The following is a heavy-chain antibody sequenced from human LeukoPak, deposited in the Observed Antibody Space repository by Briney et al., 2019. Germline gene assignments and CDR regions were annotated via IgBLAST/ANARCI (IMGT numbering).Heavy chain of an antibody. CDR2: ITWNSDDM. CDR1: GFSFEAYG. D-gene: IGHD1-1*01. V-gene: IGHV3-9*01. Sequence: GGSLRLSCAASGFSFEAYGMYWVRQAPGKGLEWVSGITWNSDDMAYADSVKGRFTISRDNAKNCLYLQMNSMTVEDTALYYCTRVTSWRTGFDYWGQGTLVTVSS. CDR3: TRVTSWRTGFDY. J-gene: IGHJ4*02.